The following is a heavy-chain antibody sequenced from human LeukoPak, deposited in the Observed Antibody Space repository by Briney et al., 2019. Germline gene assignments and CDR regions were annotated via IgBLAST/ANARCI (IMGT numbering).Heavy chain of an antibody. CDR1: GGSISSSSYY. CDR2: IYYSKST. CDR3: ARGGYCSGGSCYKYFDY. D-gene: IGHD2-15*01. Sequence: AETLSLTCTVSGGSISSSSYYWGWIRQPPGKGLEWFGSIYYSKSTYYNPSLKSRVTISVDSSKNQFSLKLSSVTAAGTAVYYCARGGYCSGGSCYKYFDYCGQGTLVTVSS. J-gene: IGHJ4*02. V-gene: IGHV4-39*01.